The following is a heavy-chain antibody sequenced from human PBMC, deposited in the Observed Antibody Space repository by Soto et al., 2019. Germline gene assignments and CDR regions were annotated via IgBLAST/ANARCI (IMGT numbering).Heavy chain of an antibody. J-gene: IGHJ4*02. CDR2: ISYDGTNK. V-gene: IGHV3-30*04. D-gene: IGHD3-9*01. CDR3: ARDSLTGVASNGGLIDF. Sequence: PGGSLRLSCAASGFTFSTSAMHWVRQAPGKGPEWLAIISYDGTNKHYSDSVKGRFTISRDNSQNTLYLQMNSLRPEDTAVYYCARDSLTGVASNGGLIDFWGQGTLVTVSS. CDR1: GFTFSTSA.